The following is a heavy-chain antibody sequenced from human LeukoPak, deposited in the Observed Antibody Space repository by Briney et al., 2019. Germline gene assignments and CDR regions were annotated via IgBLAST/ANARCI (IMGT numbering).Heavy chain of an antibody. D-gene: IGHD3-10*01. J-gene: IGHJ4*02. CDR2: IYSGGNT. Sequence: GGSLRLSCAASGFTVSRNYMSWVRQAPGQGLEWVSVIYSGGNTYYADFVKGRFTISRDNSKNTLYLQINSLTAEDTAVYYCANLPRGDYWGLGTLVTVSS. CDR3: ANLPRGDY. V-gene: IGHV3-53*01. CDR1: GFTVSRNY.